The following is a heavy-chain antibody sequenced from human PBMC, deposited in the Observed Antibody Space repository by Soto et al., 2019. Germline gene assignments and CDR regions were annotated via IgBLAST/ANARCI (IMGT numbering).Heavy chain of an antibody. V-gene: IGHV4-59*08. D-gene: IGHD3-10*01. J-gene: IGHJ4*02. CDR3: ARNRAITMVRGVIMLDD. Sequence: SETLSLTCTVSGGSISTYYWSWIRQPPGKGLEWIAYIYYSGSTSYNPSLKSRVTISIDTSKKQFSLKLTSVTAADTAVYYCARNRAITMVRGVIMLDDXGQGTLVTVSS. CDR1: GGSISTYY. CDR2: IYYSGST.